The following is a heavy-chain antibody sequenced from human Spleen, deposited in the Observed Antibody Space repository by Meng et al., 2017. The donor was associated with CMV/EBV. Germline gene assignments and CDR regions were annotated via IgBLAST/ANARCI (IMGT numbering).Heavy chain of an antibody. CDR1: GFTFSTVA. D-gene: IGHD3-3*02. V-gene: IGHV3-30*04. J-gene: IGHJ4*02. CDR2: ISYDGGNE. Sequence: AAAGFTFSTVARHWARQAPGKGLEWVAVISYDGGNESYADSAKGRFTISRDNSKNMLYLHMNSLRAEDTAVYYCARDHRRISSFLDYWGQGTLVTVSS. CDR3: ARDHRRISSFLDY.